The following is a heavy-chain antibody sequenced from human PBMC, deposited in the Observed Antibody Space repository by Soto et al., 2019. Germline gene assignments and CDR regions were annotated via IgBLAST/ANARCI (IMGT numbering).Heavy chain of an antibody. Sequence: SETLSLTCTVSGGSISSSSHYWGWIRQPPGKGLEWIGSIYYSGSTYYNPSLKSRVTISVDTSKNQFSLKLSSVTAADTAVYYCARKVLDYYDSSGLYYFDYWGQGTLVTVSS. V-gene: IGHV4-39*01. CDR3: ARKVLDYYDSSGLYYFDY. CDR2: IYYSGST. J-gene: IGHJ4*02. D-gene: IGHD3-22*01. CDR1: GGSISSSSHY.